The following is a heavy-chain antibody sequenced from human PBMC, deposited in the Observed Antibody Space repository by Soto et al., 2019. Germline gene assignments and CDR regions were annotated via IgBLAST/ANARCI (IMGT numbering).Heavy chain of an antibody. CDR1: GFTFTSYA. V-gene: IGHV3-23*01. CDR3: AKDMARLALTFNWVDP. Sequence: EVQLLESGGGLVQPGGSLRLSCAASGFTFTSYAMSWVRQAPGRGLEWVSSISGSGGSAYYADSVKGRFTVSRDNSKDTLYLEMNSLRAEDTAVYYCAKDMARLALTFNWVDPWGQGTLVTVSS. CDR2: ISGSGGSA. J-gene: IGHJ5*02. D-gene: IGHD3-9*01.